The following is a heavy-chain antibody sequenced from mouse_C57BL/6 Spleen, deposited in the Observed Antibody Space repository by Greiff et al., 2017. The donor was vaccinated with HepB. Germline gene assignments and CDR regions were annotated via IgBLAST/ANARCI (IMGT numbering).Heavy chain of an antibody. V-gene: IGHV1-50*01. CDR1: GYTFTSYW. CDR2: IDPSDSYT. Sequence: QVQLQQPGAELVKPGASVKLPCKASGYTFTSYWMQWVKQRPGQGLEWIGEIDPSDSYTNYNQKFKGKATLTVDTSSSTAYMQLSSLTSEDSAVYYCARGNYYGSSRYFDVWGTGTTVTVSS. D-gene: IGHD1-1*01. J-gene: IGHJ1*03. CDR3: ARGNYYGSSRYFDV.